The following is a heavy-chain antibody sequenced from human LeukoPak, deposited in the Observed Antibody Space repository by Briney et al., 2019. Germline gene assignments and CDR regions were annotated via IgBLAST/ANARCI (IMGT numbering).Heavy chain of an antibody. D-gene: IGHD3-3*01. CDR1: GGTFSSYA. CDR3: ARERGYDFWSGYSGGYFDY. J-gene: IGHJ4*02. CDR2: IIPIFGTA. Sequence: SVKVSCKASGGTFSSYAISWVRQAPGQGLEWMGGIIPIFGTANYAQKFQGRVTITTDESTSTAYMELSSLRSEDTAVYYCARERGYDFWSGYSGGYFDYWGQGALATVSS. V-gene: IGHV1-69*05.